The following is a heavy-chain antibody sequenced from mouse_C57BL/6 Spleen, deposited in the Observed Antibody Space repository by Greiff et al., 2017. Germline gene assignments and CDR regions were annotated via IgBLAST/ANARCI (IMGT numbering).Heavy chain of an antibody. J-gene: IGHJ4*01. V-gene: IGHV1-62-2*01. CDR1: GYTFTEYT. CDR2: FYPGSGSI. D-gene: IGHD2-5*01. Sequence: VQLQESGAELVKPGASVKLSCKASGYTFTEYTIHWVKQRSGQGLEWIGWFYPGSGSIKYNEKFKDKATLTADKSSSTVYMELSRLTSEDAAVYFCARHEGAYYSNLYAMDYWGPGTSVTVSS. CDR3: ARHEGAYYSNLYAMDY.